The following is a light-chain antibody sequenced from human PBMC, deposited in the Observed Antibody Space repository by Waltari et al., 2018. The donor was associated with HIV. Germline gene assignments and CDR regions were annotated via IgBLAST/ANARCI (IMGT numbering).Light chain of an antibody. CDR1: SGSIAANY. J-gene: IGLJ3*02. CDR3: QSYDSSNQV. Sequence: NYVLTQPHSVSESPGKTVTISCTRSSGSIAANYVQWYQQRPGSAPTTVIFGNNQRPSGVPDRFSGSIDSSSNTASLSISGLQTDDEADYYCQSYDSSNQVFGGGTKLTVL. CDR2: GNN. V-gene: IGLV6-57*03.